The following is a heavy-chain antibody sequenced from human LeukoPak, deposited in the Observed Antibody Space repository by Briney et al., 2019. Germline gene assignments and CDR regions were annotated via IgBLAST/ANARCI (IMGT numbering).Heavy chain of an antibody. CDR3: ARDQGVRYYDILTGTKYNWFDP. D-gene: IGHD3-9*01. CDR1: GYTFTNYY. J-gene: IGHJ5*02. Sequence: ASVKVSCKASGYTFTNYYIHWVRQAPGQGLEWMGMINPSGGRTTYAKKFQGRVTMTRDMSTSTVYMELSSLRSEDTAVYYCARDQGVRYYDILTGTKYNWFDPWGQGTLVTVSS. CDR2: INPSGGRT. V-gene: IGHV1-46*01.